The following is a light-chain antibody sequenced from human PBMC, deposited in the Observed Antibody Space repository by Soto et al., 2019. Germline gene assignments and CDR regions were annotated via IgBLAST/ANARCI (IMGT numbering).Light chain of an antibody. CDR2: GAS. Sequence: EIVLTQSPGTLSLSPGDRGTLSCRASQSVSNSYLAWYQQKPGQAPRLLMYGASNRATGIPDRFSGSGSETDFTLTISRLEPEDFAVYYSQQYSTTRITFGQGTRLEIK. V-gene: IGKV3-20*01. CDR1: QSVSNSY. CDR3: QQYSTTRIT. J-gene: IGKJ5*01.